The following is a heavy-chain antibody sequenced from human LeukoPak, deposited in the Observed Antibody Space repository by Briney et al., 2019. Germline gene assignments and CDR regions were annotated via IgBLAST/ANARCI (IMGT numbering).Heavy chain of an antibody. CDR1: GYTFTSYY. J-gene: IGHJ5*02. V-gene: IGHV1-46*01. D-gene: IGHD6-13*01. Sequence: GASVKVSCKASGYTFTSYYMHWVRQAPGQGLEWMGIINPSGDSTSYAQKFQGRVTMTRDTSTSTVYMELSSLRFEDTAVYYCARDRKSFIAAAATDWFDPWGQGTLVTVSS. CDR2: INPSGDST. CDR3: ARDRKSFIAAAATDWFDP.